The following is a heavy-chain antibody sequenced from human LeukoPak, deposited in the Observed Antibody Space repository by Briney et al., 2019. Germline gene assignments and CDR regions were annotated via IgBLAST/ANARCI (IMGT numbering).Heavy chain of an antibody. Sequence: PGGSLRLSCAASGFTFSSYAMSWVRQAPGKGLEWVSAISGSGTSTYYADSVRDRSTISRDNSKNTLYLQVNSLRAEDTAVYYCAKKGNWAWYYFDYWGQGTLVTVSS. CDR1: GFTFSSYA. J-gene: IGHJ4*02. CDR2: ISGSGTST. V-gene: IGHV3-23*01. CDR3: AKKGNWAWYYFDY. D-gene: IGHD7-27*01.